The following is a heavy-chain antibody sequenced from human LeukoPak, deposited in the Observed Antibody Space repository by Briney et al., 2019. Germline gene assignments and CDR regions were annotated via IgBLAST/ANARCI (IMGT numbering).Heavy chain of an antibody. V-gene: IGHV3-74*01. CDR1: GFTFSSYS. CDR3: TRDLLVGATPRDY. Sequence: GGSLRLSCAASGFTFSSYSMNWVRQAPGKGLVWVSRIKTDGSSTSYADSVKGRFTISRDNAKNTLYLQLNSLRVEDTAIYYCTRDLLVGATPRDYWGQGTLVTVSS. CDR2: IKTDGSST. J-gene: IGHJ4*02. D-gene: IGHD1-26*01.